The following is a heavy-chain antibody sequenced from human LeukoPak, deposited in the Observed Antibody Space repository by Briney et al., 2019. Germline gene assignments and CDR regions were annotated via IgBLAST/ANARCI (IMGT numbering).Heavy chain of an antibody. Sequence: PSQTLSLTCTVSGGSISSGDYYWSWIRQPPGKGLEWIGYIYYSGSTYYNPSLKSRVTISVDTSKNQFSLKLSSVTAADTAVYYCARAEYYYDSSGYYGAFDIWGQGTMVTVSS. CDR1: GGSISSGDYY. CDR2: IYYSGST. CDR3: ARAEYYYDSSGYYGAFDI. D-gene: IGHD3-22*01. V-gene: IGHV4-30-4*01. J-gene: IGHJ3*02.